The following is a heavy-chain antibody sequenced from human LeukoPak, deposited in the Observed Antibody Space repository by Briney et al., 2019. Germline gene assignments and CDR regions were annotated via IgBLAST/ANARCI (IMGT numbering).Heavy chain of an antibody. Sequence: PSQTLSLTCAVSGGSISSGGYSWSWIRQPPGKGLEWIGYIYHSGSTYYNPSLKSRVTISVDRSKNQFSLKLSSVTAADTAVYYCARVSGSSGYYGFDYWGQGTLVTVSS. CDR1: GGSISSGGYS. J-gene: IGHJ4*02. V-gene: IGHV4-30-2*01. D-gene: IGHD3-22*01. CDR3: ARVSGSSGYYGFDY. CDR2: IYHSGST.